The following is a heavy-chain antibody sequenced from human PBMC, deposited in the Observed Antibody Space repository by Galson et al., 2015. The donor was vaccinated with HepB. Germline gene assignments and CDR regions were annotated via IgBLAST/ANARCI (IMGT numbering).Heavy chain of an antibody. V-gene: IGHV3-53*01. CDR3: ARAYYSGAFDI. CDR2: IYSGGRP. D-gene: IGHD2-15*01. Sequence: SLRLSCPASGVTVGNNYMSWVRQAPGKGLNWVSLIYSGGRPCYADSVKGRFTISRDNSKNTLYLQMNTLRAEDTAVYYCARAYYSGAFDIWGQGTMVTVSS. CDR1: GVTVGNNY. J-gene: IGHJ3*02.